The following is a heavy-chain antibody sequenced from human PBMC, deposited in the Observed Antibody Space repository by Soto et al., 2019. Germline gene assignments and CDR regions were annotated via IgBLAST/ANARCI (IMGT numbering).Heavy chain of an antibody. Sequence: QVQLVQSGAEVKKPGASVKVSCKASGYTFTGYYMHWVRQAPGQGLEWMGWISPNSGGTNYAQKFQGRVTMTRDTSISTAYMELSWLRSDDTAVYYCARDTITMVRGGMDVWGQGTTVTVSS. CDR3: ARDTITMVRGGMDV. V-gene: IGHV1-2*02. J-gene: IGHJ6*02. CDR2: ISPNSGGT. D-gene: IGHD3-10*01. CDR1: GYTFTGYY.